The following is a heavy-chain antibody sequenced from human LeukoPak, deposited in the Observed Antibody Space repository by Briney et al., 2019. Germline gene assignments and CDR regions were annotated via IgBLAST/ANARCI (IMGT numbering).Heavy chain of an antibody. CDR3: ATDRGYCSGGSCYDYYYGMDV. V-gene: IGHV1-24*01. CDR2: FDPEDGET. Sequence: GASVKVSCKVSGYTLTELSMHWVRQAPGKGLEWMGGFDPEDGETIYAQKFQGRVTMTEDTSTDTACMELSSLRSEDTAVYYCATDRGYCSGGSCYDYYYGMDVWGQGTTVTVSS. CDR1: GYTLTELS. D-gene: IGHD2-15*01. J-gene: IGHJ6*02.